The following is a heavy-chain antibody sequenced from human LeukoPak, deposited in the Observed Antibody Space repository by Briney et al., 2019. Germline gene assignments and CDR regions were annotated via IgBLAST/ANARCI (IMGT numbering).Heavy chain of an antibody. J-gene: IGHJ2*01. CDR3: AKDRTVGASYWYFDL. D-gene: IGHD1-26*01. CDR1: EFIFNNYA. V-gene: IGHV3-23*01. Sequence: GGSLRLSCAASEFIFNNYAMSWVRQAPGKGLEWVSGISSSGSGSNTYYADSVKGRFTISRDTSKNTVYLHMNSLRVEDTAVYYCAKDRTVGASYWYFDLWGRGTLVTVSS. CDR2: ISSSGSGSNT.